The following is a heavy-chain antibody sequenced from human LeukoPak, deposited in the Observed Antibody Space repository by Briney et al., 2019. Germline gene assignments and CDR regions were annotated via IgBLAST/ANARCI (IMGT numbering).Heavy chain of an antibody. D-gene: IGHD3-3*01. CDR2: IYHSGST. J-gene: IGHJ4*02. Sequence: SETLSLTCTLSGGSISSGGYYWSWIRRPPGKGLEWIGYIYHSGSTYYNPSLKSRVTISVDRSKNQFSLKLSSVTAADTAVYYCARTQMFWSGYYTAYFDYWGQGTLVTVSS. CDR3: ARTQMFWSGYYTAYFDY. V-gene: IGHV4-30-2*01. CDR1: GGSISSGGYY.